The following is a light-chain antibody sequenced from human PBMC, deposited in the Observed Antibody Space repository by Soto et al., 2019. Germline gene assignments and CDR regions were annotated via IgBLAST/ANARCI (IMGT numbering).Light chain of an antibody. CDR1: NSSIGSNA. CDR3: AAWDDSLSGPV. J-gene: IGLJ3*02. Sequence: QSVLTQPPSASGTPGQRVTISCSGSNSSIGSNAVDWYQQFPGTAPKLLIYDNIQRPSGVPDRFSGSKSGTSASLAISGLQSEDEADYYCAAWDDSLSGPVFGGGTKLTVL. V-gene: IGLV1-44*01. CDR2: DNI.